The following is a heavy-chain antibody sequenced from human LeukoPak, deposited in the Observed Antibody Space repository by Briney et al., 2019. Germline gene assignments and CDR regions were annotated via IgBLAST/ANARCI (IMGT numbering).Heavy chain of an antibody. CDR2: INHSGST. V-gene: IGHV4-34*01. D-gene: IGHD5-18*01. CDR3: ARGQGGYSYGI. Sequence: SETLSLTCAVYGGSFSGYYWNWIRQPPGKGLEWIGEINHSGSTNYNPSLKSRVTISVDTSKNQFSLKLSSVTAADTAVYYCARGQGGYSYGIWGQGTLVTVSS. CDR1: GGSFSGYY. J-gene: IGHJ1*01.